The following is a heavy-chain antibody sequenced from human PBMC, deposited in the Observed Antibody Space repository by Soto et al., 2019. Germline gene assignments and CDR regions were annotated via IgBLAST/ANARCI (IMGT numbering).Heavy chain of an antibody. J-gene: IGHJ6*02. Sequence: QTLSLTCAISGDSVSSNSAAWNWIRQSPSRGLEWLGRTYYRSKWYNDYAVSVKSRITINPDTSKNQFSLQLNSVTPEDTAVYYCARDSYRYQTRNYYYYGMDVWGQGTTVTVSS. V-gene: IGHV6-1*01. CDR3: ARDSYRYQTRNYYYYGMDV. D-gene: IGHD2-2*01. CDR1: GDSVSSNSAA. CDR2: TYYRSKWYN.